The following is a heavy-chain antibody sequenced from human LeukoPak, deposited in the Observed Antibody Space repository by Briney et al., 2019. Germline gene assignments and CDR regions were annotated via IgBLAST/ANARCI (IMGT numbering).Heavy chain of an antibody. J-gene: IGHJ6*03. D-gene: IGHD3-22*01. CDR1: GGSISSGSYY. V-gene: IGHV4-61*02. CDR3: ARDRGILITPYYYMDV. Sequence: SETLSLTCTVSGGSISSGSYYWSWIRQPAGKGLEWIGRIYTSGSTNYNPSLKSRVTISVDTSKNQFSLKPSSVTAADTAVYYCARDRGILITPYYYMDVWGKGTTVTISS. CDR2: IYTSGST.